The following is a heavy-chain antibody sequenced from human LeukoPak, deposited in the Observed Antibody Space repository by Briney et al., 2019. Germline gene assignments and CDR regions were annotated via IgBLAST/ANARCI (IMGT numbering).Heavy chain of an antibody. Sequence: PGGSLRLSCAASGFTFSNAWMTWLRQAPGKGLEWVARIKSKTDGGTTEDAAPVQGRFTISRDDSKNTLYLQLNSLKTEVTAVYYCASVVVTTNCCGNWGQGTLVTVSS. CDR1: GFTFSNAW. V-gene: IGHV3-15*01. CDR3: ASVVVTTNCCGN. CDR2: IKSKTDGGTT. J-gene: IGHJ4*02. D-gene: IGHD2-21*02.